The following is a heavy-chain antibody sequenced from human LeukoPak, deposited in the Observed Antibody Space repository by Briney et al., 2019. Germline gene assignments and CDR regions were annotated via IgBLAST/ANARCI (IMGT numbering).Heavy chain of an antibody. CDR1: GGSFSGYY. V-gene: IGHV4-34*01. J-gene: IGHJ4*02. Sequence: PSETLSLTCAVYGGSFSGYYWSWVRQPPGKGLEWIGEINHSGSTNYNPSLKSRVTISVDTSKNQFSLKLSSVTAADTAVYYCARSSLSSSFDYWGQGTPVTVSS. CDR3: ARSSLSSSFDY. D-gene: IGHD6-13*01. CDR2: INHSGST.